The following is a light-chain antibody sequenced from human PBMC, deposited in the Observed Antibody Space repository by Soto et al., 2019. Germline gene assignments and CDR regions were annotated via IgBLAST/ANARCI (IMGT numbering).Light chain of an antibody. Sequence: QLVLAQSPSASASLGASVKLTCTLTSGPSSYTIAWHQQQPGRGPRYLMKINSDGSHMKGDGIPARFSGSSSESERHLTISNVQSEDEADYYCQTWDSALRVFGGGTKLTVL. J-gene: IGLJ2*01. CDR2: INSDGSH. CDR1: SGPSSYT. CDR3: QTWDSALRV. V-gene: IGLV4-69*01.